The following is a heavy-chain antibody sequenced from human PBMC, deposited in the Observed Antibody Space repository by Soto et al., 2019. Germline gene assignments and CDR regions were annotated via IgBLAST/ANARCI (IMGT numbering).Heavy chain of an antibody. J-gene: IGHJ4*02. CDR1: GGSISSSSYY. CDR3: AGGPYYYGSGSYFLY. V-gene: IGHV4-39*01. D-gene: IGHD3-10*01. Sequence: PSETLSLTCTVSGGSISSSSYYWGWIRQPPGKGLEWIGSIYYSGSTYYNPSLKSRVTISVDTSKNQFSLKLSSVTAADTAVYYCAGGPYYYGSGSYFLYWGQGTLVTVSS. CDR2: IYYSGST.